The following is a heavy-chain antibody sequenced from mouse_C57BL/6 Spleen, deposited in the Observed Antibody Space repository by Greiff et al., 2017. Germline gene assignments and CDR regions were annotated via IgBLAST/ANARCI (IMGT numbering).Heavy chain of an antibody. Sequence: VQLQQSGPELVKPGASVKISCKASGYAFSSSWMNWVKQRPGKGLEWIGRIYPGDGDTNYNGKFKGKATLTADKSSSTAYMQLSSLTSEDSAVYFCAREGDSNWDFDVWGTGTTVTVSS. J-gene: IGHJ1*03. CDR3: AREGDSNWDFDV. D-gene: IGHD2-5*01. V-gene: IGHV1-82*01. CDR1: GYAFSSSW. CDR2: IYPGDGDT.